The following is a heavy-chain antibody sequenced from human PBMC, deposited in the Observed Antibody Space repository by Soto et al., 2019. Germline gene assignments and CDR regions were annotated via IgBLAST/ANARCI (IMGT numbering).Heavy chain of an antibody. CDR1: GFTFSNAW. CDR3: STDSYIHLIVVRFDY. Sequence: PGGSLRLSCAASGFTFSNAWINWVRQAPGKGLEWVGRIKSKSDGGTTDYAAPVKGRFAISRDDSKNLVYMQMNSLKTEDTAVYYCSTDSYIHLIVVRFDYWGHGTLVTVSS. V-gene: IGHV3-15*07. CDR2: IKSKSDGGTT. J-gene: IGHJ4*01. D-gene: IGHD3-22*01.